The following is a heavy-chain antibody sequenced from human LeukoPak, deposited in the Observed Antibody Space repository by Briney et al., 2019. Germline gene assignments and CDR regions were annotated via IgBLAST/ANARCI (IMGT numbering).Heavy chain of an antibody. CDR2: ISGGGIST. CDR3: AKDHASTYYYYMDV. Sequence: PGGSLRLSCLASGFTFSSYGMSWVRQAPGKGLEWVSAISGGGISTYYADSVKGRFTISRDNSMNTLFLEMNSLRAEDTAIYYCAKDHASTYYYYMDVWGKGTTVTISS. CDR1: GFTFSSYG. V-gene: IGHV3-23*01. J-gene: IGHJ6*03.